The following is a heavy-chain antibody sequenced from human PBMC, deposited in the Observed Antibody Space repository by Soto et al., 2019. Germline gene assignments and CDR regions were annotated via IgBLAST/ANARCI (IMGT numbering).Heavy chain of an antibody. CDR1: GGSISSSSFH. J-gene: IGHJ1*01. CDR3: ATAMGGDSGGYFHH. V-gene: IGHV4-39*01. CDR2: IVYSGST. D-gene: IGHD4-17*01. Sequence: QLQLQESGPGLVKPSETLSLTCSVSGGSISSSSFHWGWIRQPPGKGLECIGNIVYSGSTYYNPSLKSRVTISVDTSKNQFSLKLSSVTAADTAVYYCATAMGGDSGGYFHHWGQGTLVTVSS.